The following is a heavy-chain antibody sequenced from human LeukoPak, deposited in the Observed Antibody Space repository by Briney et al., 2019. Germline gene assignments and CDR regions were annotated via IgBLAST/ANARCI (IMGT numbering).Heavy chain of an antibody. CDR2: IIPILGIA. CDR1: GGTFSSYA. J-gene: IGHJ4*01. V-gene: IGHV1-69*04. CDR3: ARGHSGTHWGLGSHFDS. D-gene: IGHD7-27*01. Sequence: GSSVKVSCKASGGTFSSYAISWVRQAPGQGLEWMGRIIPILGIANYAQKFQGRVTITADKSTSTAYMELSSLRSEDTAVYYCARGHSGTHWGLGSHFDSWGHGTLVTVSS.